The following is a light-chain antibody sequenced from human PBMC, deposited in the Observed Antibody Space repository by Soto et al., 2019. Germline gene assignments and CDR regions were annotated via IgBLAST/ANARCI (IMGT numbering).Light chain of an antibody. CDR3: QQYGSSPPYT. J-gene: IGKJ2*01. CDR1: QSVSNNY. Sequence: EVVLTQSPGTLSLSPGERATLSCRASQSVSNNYLDWYQQKPGQSPKLLIFGSSDRATGIPDTFSGSGSGTDFTLTISSLEPEDFAVYYCQQYGSSPPYTFGQGTQLQIK. V-gene: IGKV3-20*01. CDR2: GSS.